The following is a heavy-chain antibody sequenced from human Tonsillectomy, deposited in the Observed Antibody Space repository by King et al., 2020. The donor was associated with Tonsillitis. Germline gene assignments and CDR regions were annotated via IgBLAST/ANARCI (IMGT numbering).Heavy chain of an antibody. CDR3: ARQDYGDYFDY. J-gene: IGHJ4*02. CDR2: VYYSESI. D-gene: IGHD4-17*01. Sequence: QLQESGPGLVKPSETLSLTCTVSGVSIISNSYHWGWIRQPPGRGLEWIGSVYYSESIYHNPSLKSRVTISVDTPKNHFSLKLSSLTAADTAVYYCARQDYGDYFDYWGQGTLVTVSS. CDR1: GVSIISNSYH. V-gene: IGHV4-39*01.